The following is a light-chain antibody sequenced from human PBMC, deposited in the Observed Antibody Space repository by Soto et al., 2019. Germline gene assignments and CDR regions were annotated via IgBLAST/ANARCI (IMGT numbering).Light chain of an antibody. V-gene: IGLV2-14*01. CDR3: SSYTTSNTRQIV. CDR1: SSDVGGYTY. Sequence: QSVLTQPASVSGSPGQAITISCTGTSSDVGGYTYVSWYQQHPGKAPKFIIYDVSNRPSGVSNRFSGSKSGNTASLTISLLQVEDEADYYCSSYTTSNTRQIVFGTGTKVTVL. J-gene: IGLJ1*01. CDR2: DVS.